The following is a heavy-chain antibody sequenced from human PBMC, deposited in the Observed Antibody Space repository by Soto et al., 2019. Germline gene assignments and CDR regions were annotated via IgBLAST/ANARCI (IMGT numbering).Heavy chain of an antibody. CDR2: IYPGDSDT. CDR3: ARHSAPYCSGGSCYSGELYYYYGMDV. D-gene: IGHD2-15*01. CDR1: GYSFTSYW. Sequence: PGESLKISCKGSGYSFTSYWIGWVRQVPGKGLEWMGIIYPGDSDTRYSPSFQGQVTISADKSISTAYLQWSSLKASDTAMYYCARHSAPYCSGGSCYSGELYYYYGMDVWGQGTTVTVSS. V-gene: IGHV5-51*01. J-gene: IGHJ6*02.